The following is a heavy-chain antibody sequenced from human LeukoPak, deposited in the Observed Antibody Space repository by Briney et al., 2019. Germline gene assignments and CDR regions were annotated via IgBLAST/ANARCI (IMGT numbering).Heavy chain of an antibody. Sequence: ASVKVSCKASGYTFTNYAMQWVRQAPGQRLEWMGWINAGNGKIKYSQKFQGRVTITRDTSASTAYMELSSLRSEDTAVYYCARGIWTSVSVQYYFDSWGQGTLVTVSS. J-gene: IGHJ4*02. V-gene: IGHV1-3*01. D-gene: IGHD3/OR15-3a*01. CDR3: ARGIWTSVSVQYYFDS. CDR1: GYTFTNYA. CDR2: INAGNGKI.